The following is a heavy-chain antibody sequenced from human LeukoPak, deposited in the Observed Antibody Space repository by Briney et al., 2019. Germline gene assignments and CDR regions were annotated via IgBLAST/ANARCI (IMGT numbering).Heavy chain of an antibody. D-gene: IGHD3-9*01. Sequence: ASVKVSCKASGYTLTSYGISWVRQAPGQGLEWMGWISAYNGNTNYAQKLQGRVTMTTDTSTSTAYMELRSLRSDDTAVYYCARHVGGYDILTGYYNAGYYYYMDVWGKGTTVTISS. V-gene: IGHV1-18*01. J-gene: IGHJ6*03. CDR2: ISAYNGNT. CDR3: ARHVGGYDILTGYYNAGYYYYMDV. CDR1: GYTLTSYG.